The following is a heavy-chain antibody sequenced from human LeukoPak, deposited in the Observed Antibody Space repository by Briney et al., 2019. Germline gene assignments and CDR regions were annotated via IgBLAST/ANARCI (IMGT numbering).Heavy chain of an antibody. CDR3: ARLMPAALEFDP. D-gene: IGHD6-13*01. V-gene: IGHV4-59*08. CDR1: GGSLSSYY. Sequence: PSETLSLTCTVSGGSLSSYYWSWIRQPPGKGLEWIGYIYYSGSTNYNPSLKSRVTISVDTSKNQFSLKLSSVTAADTAVYYCARLMPAALEFDPWGQGTLVTVSS. J-gene: IGHJ5*02. CDR2: IYYSGST.